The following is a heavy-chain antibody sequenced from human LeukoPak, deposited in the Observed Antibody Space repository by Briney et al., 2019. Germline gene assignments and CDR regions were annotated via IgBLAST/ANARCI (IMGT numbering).Heavy chain of an antibody. J-gene: IGHJ5*02. V-gene: IGHV3-53*01. CDR1: GFTVSSYC. CDR3: ARDPDRSSWYPNWFDP. CDR2: IYSGGNT. Sequence: PGGSLRLSCKASGFTVSSYCMSWVRQAPGKGLEWVALIYSGGNTDYADSVKGRFTISRDNAKNSLYLQMNSLRAEDTAVYYCARDPDRSSWYPNWFDPWGQGTLVTVSS. D-gene: IGHD6-13*01.